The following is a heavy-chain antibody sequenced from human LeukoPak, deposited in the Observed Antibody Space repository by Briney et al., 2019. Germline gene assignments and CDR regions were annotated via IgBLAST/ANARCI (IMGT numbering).Heavy chain of an antibody. J-gene: IGHJ4*02. Sequence: SQTLSLTCAVSGGSISSGGYFWSWIRQPPGKGLEWIGYIYHSGSAYYNPSLKSRVTISVDRSKNQFSLKLSSVTAADTAVYYCARGAGYLDYWGRGTLVTVSS. CDR3: ARGAGYLDY. CDR2: IYHSGSA. CDR1: GGSISSGGYF. V-gene: IGHV4-30-2*01.